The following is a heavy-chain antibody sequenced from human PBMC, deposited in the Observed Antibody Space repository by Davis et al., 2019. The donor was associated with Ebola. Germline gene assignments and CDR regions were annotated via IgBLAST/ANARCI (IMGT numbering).Heavy chain of an antibody. Sequence: GESLKISCAASGFTFSSYWMSWVRQAPGKGLEWVANIKQDGSEKYYVDSVKGRFTISRDNAKNSLYLQMNSLRAEDTAVYYCARVWDELMVYAIQRPWGVLDYWGQGTLVTVSS. D-gene: IGHD2-8*01. CDR3: ARVWDELMVYAIQRPWGVLDY. CDR2: IKQDGSEK. V-gene: IGHV3-7*01. J-gene: IGHJ4*02. CDR1: GFTFSSYW.